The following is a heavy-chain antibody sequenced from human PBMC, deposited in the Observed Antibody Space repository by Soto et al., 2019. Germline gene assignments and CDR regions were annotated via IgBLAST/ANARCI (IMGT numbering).Heavy chain of an antibody. CDR2: IYSGGST. CDR1: GFTVSSNY. V-gene: IGHV3-66*01. D-gene: IGHD4-4*01. CDR3: ARGKHDYSNPGYYYYYYYMAV. Sequence: EVQLVESGGGLVQPGGSLRLSCAASGFTVSSNYTSWVRQAPGKGLELGSVIYSGGSTYYADSVNGRFTIPRDNSKNRKYLQMNSQSAEDTAVYYCARGKHDYSNPGYYYYYYYMAVWGKGNTVTVSS. J-gene: IGHJ6*03.